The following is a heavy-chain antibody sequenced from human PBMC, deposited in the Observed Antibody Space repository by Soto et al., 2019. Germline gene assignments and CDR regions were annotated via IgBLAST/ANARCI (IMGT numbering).Heavy chain of an antibody. CDR2: ISGTGGST. V-gene: IGHV3-23*01. D-gene: IGHD3-16*01. CDR3: AKVRPSLGGTGRGAMDV. CDR1: GFTFSSYA. Sequence: EVQLLESGGGLVQPGGSLRLSCAASGFTFSSYAMSWVRQSPGNGLEWVSAISGTGGSTYYANSVKGRFTVSRDNSKDTLYLQMHGLSADDTAVYYCAKVRPSLGGTGRGAMDVWGQGTTVTVSS. J-gene: IGHJ6*02.